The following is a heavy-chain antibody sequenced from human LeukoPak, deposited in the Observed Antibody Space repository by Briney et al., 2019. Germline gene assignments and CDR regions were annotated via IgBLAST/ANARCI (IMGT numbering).Heavy chain of an antibody. J-gene: IGHJ4*02. CDR3: VKDSNDYGILTGYYTFYFDY. CDR1: GFTFSRYA. Sequence: PGGSLRLSCSAAGFTFSRYAMHWVRQAPGKGLEYVSAISSNGGSTYNADSVKGRFTISRDNSKNTLYLQMSSLRAEDTAVYYCVKDSNDYGILTGYYTFYFDYWGQGTLVTVSS. CDR2: ISSNGGST. V-gene: IGHV3-64D*06. D-gene: IGHD3-9*01.